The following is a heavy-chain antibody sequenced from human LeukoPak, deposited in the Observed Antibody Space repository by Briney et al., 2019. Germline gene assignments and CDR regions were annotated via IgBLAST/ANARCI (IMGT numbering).Heavy chain of an antibody. CDR3: ARDGYSSGEVY. D-gene: IGHD6-25*01. Sequence: ASVKVSCKASGYTFTGYYMHWVRRAPGQGLEWMGWINPNSGATNYAQKLQGRVTMTRDTSIGTAYMELSRLRSDDTAVYYCARDGYSSGEVYWGQGTLVTVSS. V-gene: IGHV1-2*02. CDR1: GYTFTGYY. CDR2: INPNSGAT. J-gene: IGHJ4*02.